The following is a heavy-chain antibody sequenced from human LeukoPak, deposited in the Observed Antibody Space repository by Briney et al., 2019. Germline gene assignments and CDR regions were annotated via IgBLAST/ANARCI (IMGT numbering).Heavy chain of an antibody. CDR1: GYTFIAYY. J-gene: IGHJ1*01. CDR3: ARDGYWSSCPFQH. CDR2: INPNSGAT. D-gene: IGHD2-2*03. V-gene: IGHV1-2*02. Sequence: ASVKVSCKASGYTFIAYYMFWVRQAPGRGLEWMGWINPNSGATGHAQKFQGRVTMTRDTSISTSYMEVTGLRSDDTAVYFCARDGYWSSCPFQHWGQGTMVTVSS.